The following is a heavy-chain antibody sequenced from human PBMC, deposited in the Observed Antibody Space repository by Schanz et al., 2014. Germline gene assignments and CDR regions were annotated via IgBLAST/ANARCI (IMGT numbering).Heavy chain of an antibody. CDR2: MWNDGIKT. J-gene: IGHJ4*02. D-gene: IGHD6-19*01. Sequence: QVDLVESGGGVVQPGRSLTLSCAVSTSLFSRSVIHWVRQAPGKGLEWVAVMWNDGIKTHYADSGKGRFTISRDNSKNTVYLPMNSLRTDDTAMYYCARDTNTSAWLPYFDAWGQGTLVTVSS. CDR1: TSLFSRSV. V-gene: IGHV3-30*04. CDR3: ARDTNTSAWLPYFDA.